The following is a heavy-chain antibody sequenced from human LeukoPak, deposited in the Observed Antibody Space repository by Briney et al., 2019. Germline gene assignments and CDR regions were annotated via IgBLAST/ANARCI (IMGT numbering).Heavy chain of an antibody. CDR3: ASGRSYYYFDY. CDR1: GGSISSGGYY. Sequence: PSETLSLTCTVSGGSISSGGYYWSWLRQHPGKGLEWIGYIYYSGSTYYNPSLKSRVTISVDTSKNQFSLKLSSVTAADTAVYYCASGRSYYYFDYWGQGTLVTVSS. CDR2: IYYSGST. J-gene: IGHJ4*02. D-gene: IGHD3-10*01. V-gene: IGHV4-31*03.